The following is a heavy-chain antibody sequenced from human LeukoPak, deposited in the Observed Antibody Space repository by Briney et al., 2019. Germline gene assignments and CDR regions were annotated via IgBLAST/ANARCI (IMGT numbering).Heavy chain of an antibody. CDR2: ISASGDIT. V-gene: IGHV3-23*01. J-gene: IGHJ4*02. D-gene: IGHD6-19*01. CDR3: AKAGEGSGWYLGYFEY. CDR1: GFTFSSYA. Sequence: PGGSLRLSCAASGFTFSSYAMSWVRQAPGKGLEWVSGISASGDITYYVDSVKGRFTISRDNSKNTLYLQMNSLRAEDTAVYYCAKAGEGSGWYLGYFEYWGQGTLVTVSS.